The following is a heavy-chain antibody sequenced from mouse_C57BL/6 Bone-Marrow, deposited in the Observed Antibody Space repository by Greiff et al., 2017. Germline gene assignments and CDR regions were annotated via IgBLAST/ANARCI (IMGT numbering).Heavy chain of an antibody. Sequence: EVQLVESGGGLVQSGRSLRLSCATSGFTFSDFYMEWVRQAPGKGLEWIAASRNKANDYTTEYSASVKGRFIVSRDTSQSILYLQMNALRAEDTAIYYCARGYDYDGEFAYWGQGTLVTDSA. CDR1: GFTFSDFY. D-gene: IGHD2-4*01. V-gene: IGHV7-1*01. CDR3: ARGYDYDGEFAY. J-gene: IGHJ3*01. CDR2: SRNKANDYTT.